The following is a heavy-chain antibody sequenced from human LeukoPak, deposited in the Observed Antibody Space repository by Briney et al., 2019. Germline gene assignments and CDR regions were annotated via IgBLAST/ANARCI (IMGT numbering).Heavy chain of an antibody. CDR1: GYTFTSYG. CDR3: ARVGGGYSGYDRGNAFDI. CDR2: ISAYNGNT. D-gene: IGHD5-12*01. J-gene: IGHJ3*02. V-gene: IGHV1-18*01. Sequence: ASVKVSCKASGYTFTSYGISWVRQAPGQGPEWMGWISAYNGNTNYAQKLQGRVTMTTDTSTSTAYMELRSLRSDDTAVYYCARVGGGYSGYDRGNAFDIWGQGTMVTVSS.